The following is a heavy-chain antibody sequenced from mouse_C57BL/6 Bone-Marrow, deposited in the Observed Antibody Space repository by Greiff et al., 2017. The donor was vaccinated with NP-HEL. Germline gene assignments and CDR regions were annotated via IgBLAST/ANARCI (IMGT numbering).Heavy chain of an antibody. CDR3: ARDHY. V-gene: IGHV3-6*01. Sequence: EVQRVESGPGLVKPSQSLSLTCSVTGYSITSGYYWNWIRQFPGNKLEWMGYISYDGSNNYNPSLKNRISITRDTSKNQFFLKLNSVTTEDTATYYCARDHYWGQGTLVTVSA. J-gene: IGHJ3*01. CDR2: ISYDGSN. CDR1: GYSITSGYY.